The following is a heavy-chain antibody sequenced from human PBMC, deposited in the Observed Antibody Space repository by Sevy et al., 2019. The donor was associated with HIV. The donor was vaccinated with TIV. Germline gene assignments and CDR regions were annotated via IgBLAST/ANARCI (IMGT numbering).Heavy chain of an antibody. CDR1: GGSISSGGYY. J-gene: IGHJ6*02. CDR2: IYYSGST. D-gene: IGHD4-4*01. Sequence: SETLSLTCTVSGGSISSGGYYWSWVRQHPGKGLEWIGYIYYSGSTYYHPSLKSRVTISVDTSKNQFSLKLSSVTAADTAVYYCARDNYSGKMTHYYYYGMDVWGQGTTVTVSS. V-gene: IGHV4-31*03. CDR3: ARDNYSGKMTHYYYYGMDV.